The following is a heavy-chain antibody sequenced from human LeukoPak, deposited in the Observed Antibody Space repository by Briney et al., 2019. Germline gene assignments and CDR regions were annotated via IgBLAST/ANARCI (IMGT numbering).Heavy chain of an antibody. CDR1: GGSFSACY. CDR2: ISHRGNT. V-gene: IGHV4-34*01. CDR3: ARMSPSAAAFGPSRIPRVTDAFDI. D-gene: IGHD2-2*01. J-gene: IGHJ3*02. Sequence: SETLSLTCAVYGGSFSACYWSWIRQPPGKGLEWIGEISHRGNTNYNPSLMSRVTISVDTSKNQFSVKLSSVTAADTAVYFCARMSPSAAAFGPSRIPRVTDAFDIWGQGTMVTVSS.